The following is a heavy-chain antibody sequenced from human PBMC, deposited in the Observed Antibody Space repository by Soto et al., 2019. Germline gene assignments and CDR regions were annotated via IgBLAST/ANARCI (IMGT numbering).Heavy chain of an antibody. D-gene: IGHD6-13*01. CDR2: ISSNGGST. V-gene: IGHV3-64D*06. CDR1: GFTFSSHA. CDR3: VKDVAAAGVSFDP. J-gene: IGHJ5*02. Sequence: GGSLRLSYSASGFTFSSHAMHWVRQAPGKGLEYVSAISSNGGSTYYADSVKGRFTISRDNSKNTLYLQMSSLRAEDTAVYYCVKDVAAAGVSFDPWGQGTLVTVS.